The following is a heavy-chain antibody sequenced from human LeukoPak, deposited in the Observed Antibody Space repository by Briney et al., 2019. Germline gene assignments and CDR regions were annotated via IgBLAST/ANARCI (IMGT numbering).Heavy chain of an antibody. CDR1: GYTFTGYY. Sequence: ASVKVSCKASGYTFTGYYMHWVRQAPGQGLEWMGWINPNSGGTNHAQKFQGRVTMTRDTSISTAYMELSRLRSDDTAVYYCARARKLLWFRELGPNWFDPWGQGTLVTVSS. D-gene: IGHD3-10*01. CDR2: INPNSGGT. CDR3: ARARKLLWFRELGPNWFDP. J-gene: IGHJ5*02. V-gene: IGHV1-2*02.